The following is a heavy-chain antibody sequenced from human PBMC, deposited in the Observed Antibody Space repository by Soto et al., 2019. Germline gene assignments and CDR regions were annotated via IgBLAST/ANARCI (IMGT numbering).Heavy chain of an antibody. V-gene: IGHV5-51*01. D-gene: IGHD3-22*01. CDR3: ARKDKSGYFNWFDP. Sequence: GESLKISCRTSGYKFTSSWIAWVRQMPGKGLEWMGIIFPSNSDTRYSPSFQGQVTISADRSTSTVFLQWASLKASDTAVYFCARKDKSGYFNWFDPWGQGTLVTVSS. J-gene: IGHJ5*02. CDR2: IFPSNSDT. CDR1: GYKFTSSW.